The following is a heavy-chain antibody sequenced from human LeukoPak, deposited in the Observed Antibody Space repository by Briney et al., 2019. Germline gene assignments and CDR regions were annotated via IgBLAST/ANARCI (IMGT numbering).Heavy chain of an antibody. CDR2: IYTSGST. V-gene: IGHV4-4*09. CDR1: GGSISSYY. Sequence: SETLSLTCTVSGGSISSYYWSWIRQPPGKGLEWIGYIYTSGSTNYNPSLKSRVTISVDTSKNQFSLKLSSVTAADTAVYYCARVALSAMVADYWGQGTLVTVSS. CDR3: ARVALSAMVADY. J-gene: IGHJ4*02. D-gene: IGHD5-18*01.